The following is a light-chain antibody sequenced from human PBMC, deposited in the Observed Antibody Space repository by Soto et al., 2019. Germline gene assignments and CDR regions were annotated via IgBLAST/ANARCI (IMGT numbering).Light chain of an antibody. Sequence: EIALTQSPATLSLSPGERATLSCRASQRVSSYLAWYQQKPGQAPRILIYDASNRATGIPARFSGSGSGTDFTLTISSLEPEDFAVYYCQQRSNWPPFFTFGPGTKVDIK. CDR3: QQRSNWPPFFT. V-gene: IGKV3-11*01. CDR2: DAS. CDR1: QRVSSY. J-gene: IGKJ3*01.